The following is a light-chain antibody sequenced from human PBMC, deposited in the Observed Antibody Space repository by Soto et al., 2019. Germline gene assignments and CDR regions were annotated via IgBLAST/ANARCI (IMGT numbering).Light chain of an antibody. Sequence: QSALTQPRSVSGSPGQSVTISCTGTSSDVGGYNYVSWYQQHPGKAPKLMIYDVSKRPSGVPDRFSGSKSGNTASLTISGLQAEDEADYYCCSYAGSYPLYVFGTGTKVTV. CDR2: DVS. V-gene: IGLV2-11*01. CDR3: CSYAGSYPLYV. CDR1: SSDVGGYNY. J-gene: IGLJ1*01.